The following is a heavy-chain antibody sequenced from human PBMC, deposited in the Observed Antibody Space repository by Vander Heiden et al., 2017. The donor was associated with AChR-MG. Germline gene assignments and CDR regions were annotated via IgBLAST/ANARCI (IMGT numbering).Heavy chain of an antibody. J-gene: IGHJ6*02. CDR1: GGSIRSYY. V-gene: IGHV4-59*01. CDR2: IYYSGST. Sequence: QAQLQESGPRLVKPLETLSLTCTVPGGSIRSYYWSWIRQPPGKGLEWIGYIYYSGSTNYNPSLKGRVTISVDTSKNQFSLKLSSVTAADTAVYYCARDAVGDNYYYGMDVWGQGTTVTVSS. CDR3: ARDAVGDNYYYGMDV.